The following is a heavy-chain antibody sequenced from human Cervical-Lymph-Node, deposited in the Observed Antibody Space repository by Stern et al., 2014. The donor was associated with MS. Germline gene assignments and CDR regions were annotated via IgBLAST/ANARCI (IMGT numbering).Heavy chain of an antibody. CDR1: GGTFSKFP. CDR2: SFPVFRTP. J-gene: IGHJ5*02. D-gene: IGHD6-13*01. V-gene: IGHV1-69*01. Sequence: QVQLVQSGAEVTKPGSSVKGSCKASGGTFSKFPSSWVRQAPGKGLEWLGGSFPVFRTPSNAHDFRGSVTITADVSTSTVYMELSILRSDDTAVYYCALSSETSDRWYSLGYDLWGQGTLVTFSS. CDR3: ALSSETSDRWYSLGYDL.